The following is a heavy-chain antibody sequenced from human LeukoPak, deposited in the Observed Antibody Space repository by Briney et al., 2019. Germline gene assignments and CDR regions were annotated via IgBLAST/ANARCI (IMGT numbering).Heavy chain of an antibody. D-gene: IGHD3-22*01. CDR3: GRSSGYYFHFDY. V-gene: IGHV4-59*10. J-gene: IGHJ4*02. CDR2: IYTSGST. CDR1: GGSFSGYY. Sequence: KPSETLSLTCAVYGGSFSGYYWSWIRQPAGKGLEWIGRIYTSGSTNYNPSLKSRVTMSVDTSKNQFSLKLSSATAADTAVYYCGRSSGYYFHFDYWGQGTLVTVSS.